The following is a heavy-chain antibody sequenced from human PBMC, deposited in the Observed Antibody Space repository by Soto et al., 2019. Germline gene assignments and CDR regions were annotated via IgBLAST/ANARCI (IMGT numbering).Heavy chain of an antibody. Sequence: EAQLVESGGGLVKPGGSLRLSCAASRFSCSSFSMNWVRQAPGKGLEWVSSISSSSTKIYYADSVKGRFTISRDDAKNSLYLQMNSLTAEDTAVYYCARDLHLRPIYYYYGMDVWGQGTTVTVSS. J-gene: IGHJ6*02. CDR3: ARDLHLRPIYYYYGMDV. CDR2: ISSSSTKI. CDR1: RFSCSSFS. D-gene: IGHD5-12*01. V-gene: IGHV3-21*01.